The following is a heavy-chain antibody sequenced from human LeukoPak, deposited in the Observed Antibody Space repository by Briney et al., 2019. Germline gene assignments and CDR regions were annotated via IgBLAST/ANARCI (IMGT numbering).Heavy chain of an antibody. J-gene: IGHJ3*02. CDR1: GYSFTSYW. CDR3: ASTITIFGVVLKDAFDI. D-gene: IGHD3-3*01. V-gene: IGHV5-51*01. Sequence: GESLKISCKGSGYSFTSYWIGWVRQMPGKGLEWMRIIYPGDSDTRYSPSFQGQVTISADKSTSTAYLQWSSLKASDTAMYYCASTITIFGVVLKDAFDIWGQGTMVTVSS. CDR2: IYPGDSDT.